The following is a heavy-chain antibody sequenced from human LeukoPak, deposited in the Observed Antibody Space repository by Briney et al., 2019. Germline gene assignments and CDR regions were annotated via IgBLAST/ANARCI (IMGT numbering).Heavy chain of an antibody. J-gene: IGHJ6*03. V-gene: IGHV4-59*01. CDR2: IYYSGST. D-gene: IGHD1-26*01. CDR1: GGSINGYY. Sequence: SETLSLTCTVSGGSINGYYWSWLRQPPGKGLEWIGYIYYSGSTNYNPSLKSRVTMSVDTSKNQCSLKLTSVTAADTAVYYCARLTSVSYSFYYYIGVWGKGTTVTVSS. CDR3: ARLTSVSYSFYYYIGV.